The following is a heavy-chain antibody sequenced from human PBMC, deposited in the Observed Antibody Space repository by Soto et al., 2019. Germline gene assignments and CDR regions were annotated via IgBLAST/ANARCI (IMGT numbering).Heavy chain of an antibody. Sequence: EVQLVESGGGLVQPGGSLRLSCAASGFPFSNSWMSWVRQAPGKGLVWVSRINGDGSSTNYADSVKGRFTISRDNAMKMLHLQMNSLRVKDTAVYYCVRDFRWGQGTLVTVSS. CDR2: INGDGSST. J-gene: IGHJ4*02. V-gene: IGHV3-74*01. CDR1: GFPFSNSW. CDR3: VRDFR.